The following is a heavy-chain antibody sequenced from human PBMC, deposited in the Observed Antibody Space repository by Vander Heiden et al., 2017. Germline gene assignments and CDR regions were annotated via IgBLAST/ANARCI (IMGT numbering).Heavy chain of an antibody. CDR3: TTGDTSGYFEY. CDR2: IEPEDGKT. J-gene: IGHJ4*02. CDR1: GYTLKDLS. V-gene: IGHV1-24*01. D-gene: IGHD6-19*01. Sequence: QVQLVQSGAEVKKPGASVKASCKVSGYTLKDLSMHWVRQAPGKGLEWMGGIEPEDGKTFYGQKFQGRVTMTEDISTDTGYMEVSSLTSEDTAVYFCTTGDTSGYFEYWGQGTLVTVSS.